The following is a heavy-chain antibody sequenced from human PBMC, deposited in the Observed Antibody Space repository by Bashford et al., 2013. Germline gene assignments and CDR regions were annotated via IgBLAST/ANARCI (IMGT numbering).Heavy chain of an antibody. Sequence: VRQAPGKGLEWVGRIGNKAYSSTTEYAASVKGRFTISRDDSKSIAYLQMNSLKTEDTAVYYCTRVGYSSPVDYWGQGPWSRLL. V-gene: IGHV3-49*02. CDR2: IGNKAYSSTT. J-gene: IGHJ4*02. CDR3: TRVGYSSPVDY. D-gene: IGHD6-19*01.